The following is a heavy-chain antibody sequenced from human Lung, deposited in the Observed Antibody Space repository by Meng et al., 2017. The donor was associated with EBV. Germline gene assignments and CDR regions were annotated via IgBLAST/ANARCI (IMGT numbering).Heavy chain of an antibody. CDR3: ARDRGQDTVVVVADRGFDP. CDR2: ISPYIGNT. J-gene: IGHJ5*02. V-gene: IGHV1-18*01. D-gene: IGHD2-15*01. Sequence: QGQLVQVGYELKKPEALRKCSCKAFGFTFVGYTLNWVRQAPGQGLEWMGWISPYIGNTNYAQRFQGRLTLTTDTSTDTAYMELRSLSPDDTAIYYCARDRGQDTVVVVADRGFDPWGQGTLVTVSS. CDR1: GFTFVGYT.